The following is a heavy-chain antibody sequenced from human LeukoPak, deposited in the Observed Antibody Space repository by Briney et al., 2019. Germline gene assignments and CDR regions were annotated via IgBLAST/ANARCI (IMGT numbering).Heavy chain of an antibody. D-gene: IGHD3-9*01. CDR2: ISGSGGST. CDR3: AKVLYDILTGYFNDAFDI. J-gene: IGHJ3*02. Sequence: GGSLRLSCAASGFTFSSYAMSWVRQAPGKGLEWVSAISGSGGSTYYADSVKGRFTISRDNSKNTLYLQMNSLRAEDTAVYYCAKVLYDILTGYFNDAFDIWGQGTMVTVSS. CDR1: GFTFSSYA. V-gene: IGHV3-23*01.